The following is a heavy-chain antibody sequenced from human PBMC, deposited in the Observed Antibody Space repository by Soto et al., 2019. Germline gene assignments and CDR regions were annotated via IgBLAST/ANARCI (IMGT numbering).Heavy chain of an antibody. CDR2: IIPFHGVT. CDR1: GGTFSPYT. D-gene: IGHD3-10*01. J-gene: IGHJ4*02. Sequence: QVQLVQSGAEVKKPGSSVKVSCKASGGTFSPYTINWVRQAPGQGLEWMGRIIPFHGVTNYAQKFQARVTITADKSTSTAYMGLSGLRFEDTVMYYCTRDWEITVSTWSFGGFWGRGTLVTVSS. CDR3: TRDWEITVSTWSFGGF. V-gene: IGHV1-69*08.